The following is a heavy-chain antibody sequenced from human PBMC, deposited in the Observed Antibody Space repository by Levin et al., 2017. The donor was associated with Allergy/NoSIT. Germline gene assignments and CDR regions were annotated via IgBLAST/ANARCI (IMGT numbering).Heavy chain of an antibody. D-gene: IGHD3-10*01. J-gene: IGHJ4*02. CDR3: ASSGSGSYYNLHY. V-gene: IGHV1-24*01. CDR1: GYTLIELS. CDR2: FDPADRET. Sequence: ASVKVSCKVSGYTLIELSMHWVRQAPGNGLEWMGGFDPADRETVYAQKFQGRVTMTEDTSTGTAYMDLSRLRSEDTAVYYCASSGSGSYYNLHYWGQGTLVTVSS.